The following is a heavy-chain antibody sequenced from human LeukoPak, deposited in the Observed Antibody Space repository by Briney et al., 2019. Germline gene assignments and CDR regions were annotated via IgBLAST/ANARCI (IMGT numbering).Heavy chain of an antibody. CDR1: GIIFSSSW. D-gene: IGHD1-26*01. Sequence: GGSLRLSCVASGIIFSSSWMSWVRQAPGKGLEWVANIKQDGSEKFYVDSVKGRFTISRDNAKNSLYLQMNSLRAEDTAVYYCARWEPNLGYYFDYWGQGTLVTVSS. J-gene: IGHJ4*02. CDR3: ARWEPNLGYYFDY. V-gene: IGHV3-7*01. CDR2: IKQDGSEK.